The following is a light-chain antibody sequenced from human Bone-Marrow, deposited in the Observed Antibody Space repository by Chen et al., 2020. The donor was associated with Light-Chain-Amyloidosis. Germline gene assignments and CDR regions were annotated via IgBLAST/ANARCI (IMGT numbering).Light chain of an antibody. CDR2: AVN. CDR3: GSYAGSNTVV. Sequence: QSALTQPASVSGSPGQSITISCTGSSSDVGNYNLVSWYQQHPGKAPKPMIFAVNTRPSGVSNRFSGSRSGNTASLTISGLLAEDEADYHCGSYAGSNTVVFGGGTKLTVL. J-gene: IGLJ2*01. CDR1: SSDVGNYNL. V-gene: IGLV2-23*02.